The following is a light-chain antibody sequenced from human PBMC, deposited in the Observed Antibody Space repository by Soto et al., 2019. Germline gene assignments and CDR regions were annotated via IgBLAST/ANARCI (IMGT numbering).Light chain of an antibody. CDR1: RSDVGGYNY. V-gene: IGLV2-8*01. CDR2: EVN. CDR3: SSYAGSSNV. Sequence: QSALTQPPSASGSPGQSVAISCTGTRSDVGGYNYVSWYQQHPGKAPKLMIYEVNKRPSGVPDRFSGSKSGNTASLTVSGLQAEDEADYYCSSYAGSSNVFGTGTQVTVL. J-gene: IGLJ1*01.